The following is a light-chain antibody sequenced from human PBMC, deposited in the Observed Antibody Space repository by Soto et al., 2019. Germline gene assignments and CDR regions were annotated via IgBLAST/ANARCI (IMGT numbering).Light chain of an antibody. J-gene: IGKJ1*01. Sequence: DIQMTQSPSSLAASVGDRVTIACRTSQTITHHLNWYQQKQGKAPKLLIYFASNLQRGVPSRFRGSGSGTDFTLTITSLQPEDFATYYCQQSFSTPWTFGQGTKVEIK. CDR2: FAS. V-gene: IGKV1-39*01. CDR3: QQSFSTPWT. CDR1: QTITHH.